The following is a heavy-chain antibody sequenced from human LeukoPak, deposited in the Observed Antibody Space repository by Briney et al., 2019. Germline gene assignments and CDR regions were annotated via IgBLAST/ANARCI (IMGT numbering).Heavy chain of an antibody. CDR1: GFPFSTYW. V-gene: IGHV3-48*04. CDR2: IGSSGSPK. D-gene: IGHD3-22*01. CDR3: ASRKFYYDSSGYSSDAFDI. Sequence: GGSLRLSCAASGFPFSTYWMSWVRQAPGKGLEWVSYIGSSGSPKYYADSVKGRFTISRDNAKNSLYLQMNSLRAEDTAIYYCASRKFYYDSSGYSSDAFDIWGQGTMVTVSS. J-gene: IGHJ3*02.